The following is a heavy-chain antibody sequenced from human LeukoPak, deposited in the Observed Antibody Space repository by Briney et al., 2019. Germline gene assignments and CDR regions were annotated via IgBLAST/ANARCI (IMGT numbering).Heavy chain of an antibody. CDR2: ITNSGGGT. CDR3: VKFVGAKGY. Sequence: GGSLRLSCEASGFTFSSYAMTWVRQAPGKGLEWVSAITNSGGGTYYADSVKGRFTISRDNSKNTLYLQMNSLKADDTAVYYCVKFVGAKGYWGQGTLVTVSS. D-gene: IGHD1-26*01. CDR1: GFTFSSYA. J-gene: IGHJ4*02. V-gene: IGHV3-23*01.